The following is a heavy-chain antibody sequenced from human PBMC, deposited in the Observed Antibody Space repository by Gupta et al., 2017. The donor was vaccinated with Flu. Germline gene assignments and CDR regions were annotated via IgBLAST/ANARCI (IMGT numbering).Heavy chain of an antibody. J-gene: IGHJ2*01. CDR2: NYASVIT. D-gene: IGHD1-26*01. CDR1: NGSINSFY. Sequence: SNGSINSFYGSWIRHPPGKGLEWIGYNYASVITKDNPSLKSRVSISVVPSKSQLYPRRTYATTADTAVYYEASDRVWFFDLWGRGTLVTVSS. V-gene: IGHV4-59*03. CDR3: ASDRVWFFDL.